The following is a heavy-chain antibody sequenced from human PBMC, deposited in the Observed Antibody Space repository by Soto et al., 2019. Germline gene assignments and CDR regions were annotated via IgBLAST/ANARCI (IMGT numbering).Heavy chain of an antibody. CDR3: AKDRGVVGAPGPRYFQH. Sequence: PGGSLRLSCAASGFTFSSYAMSWVRQAPGKGLEWVSAISGSGGSTYYADSVKGRFTISRDNSKNTLYLQMNSLRAEDTAVYYCAKDRGVVGAPGPRYFQHWGQGTLVTVSS. CDR1: GFTFSSYA. D-gene: IGHD1-26*01. V-gene: IGHV3-23*01. CDR2: ISGSGGST. J-gene: IGHJ1*01.